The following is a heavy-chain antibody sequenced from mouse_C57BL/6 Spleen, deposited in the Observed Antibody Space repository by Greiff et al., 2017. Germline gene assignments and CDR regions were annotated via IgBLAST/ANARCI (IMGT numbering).Heavy chain of an antibody. J-gene: IGHJ4*01. CDR3: AIYCGSSYGAMDY. CDR2: IWSGGST. D-gene: IGHD1-1*01. CDR1: GFSLTSYG. V-gene: IGHV2-2*01. Sequence: QVQLKESGPGLVQPSQCLSITCTASGFSLTSYGVHWVRQSPGKGLEWLGVIWSGGSTDYNAAFISRLSISKDNSKSQIFFNMNSLQAGDTAIYYCAIYCGSSYGAMDYWGQGTSVTVSS.